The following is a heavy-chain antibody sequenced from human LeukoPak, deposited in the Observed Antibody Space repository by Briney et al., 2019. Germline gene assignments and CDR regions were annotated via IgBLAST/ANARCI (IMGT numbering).Heavy chain of an antibody. J-gene: IGHJ4*02. CDR1: GFTFSSYA. V-gene: IGHV3-23*01. CDR3: AKESRYSYGYYFDY. D-gene: IGHD5-18*01. CDR2: ISGGGGST. Sequence: GGSLRLSCAASGFTFSSYAMSWVRQAPGKGLEWVSAISGGGGSTYYADSVKGRSTISRDNSKNTLYLQMNSLRAEDTAVYYCAKESRYSYGYYFDYWGQGTLVTVSS.